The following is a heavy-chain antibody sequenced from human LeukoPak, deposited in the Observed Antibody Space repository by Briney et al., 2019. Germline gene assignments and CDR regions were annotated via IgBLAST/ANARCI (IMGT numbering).Heavy chain of an antibody. D-gene: IGHD2-2*01. CDR3: AREGTSCFDY. V-gene: IGHV3-23*01. CDR2: ISGGGGST. J-gene: IGHJ4*02. Sequence: GGSLRLSCAASGFTFTNYAMSWVRQAPGKGLEWVSGISGGGGSTYYADSVKGRFTISRDNSKNTLYLQMNSLRAEDTAVYYCAREGTSCFDYWGQGTLVTVSS. CDR1: GFTFTNYA.